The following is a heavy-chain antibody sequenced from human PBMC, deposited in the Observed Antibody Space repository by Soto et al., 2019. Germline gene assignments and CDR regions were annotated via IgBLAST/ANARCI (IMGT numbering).Heavy chain of an antibody. D-gene: IGHD1-26*01. V-gene: IGHV4-39*01. Sequence: PWETLSLTCTVSGGSISSSSYYWGWIRQPPGKGLEWIGSIYYSGSTYYNPSLKSRVTISVDTSKNQFSLKLSSVTAADTAVYYCARQMWEYYFDYWGQGTLVTVSS. CDR1: GGSISSSSYY. CDR2: IYYSGST. CDR3: ARQMWEYYFDY. J-gene: IGHJ4*02.